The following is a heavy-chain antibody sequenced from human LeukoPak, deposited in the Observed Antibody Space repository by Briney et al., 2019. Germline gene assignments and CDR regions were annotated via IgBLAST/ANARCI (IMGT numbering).Heavy chain of an antibody. CDR3: ARDSITMVRTGRGPFDP. V-gene: IGHV1-18*01. CDR2: ISAYNGNT. CDR1: GYTFTSYG. Sequence: ASVKVSCKASGYTFTSYGISWVRQAPGQGLEWMGWISAYNGNTNYAQKLQGRVTMTTDTSTSTAYMELRSLRSDDTAVYYCARDSITMVRTGRGPFDPWGQGTLVTVSS. J-gene: IGHJ5*02. D-gene: IGHD3-10*01.